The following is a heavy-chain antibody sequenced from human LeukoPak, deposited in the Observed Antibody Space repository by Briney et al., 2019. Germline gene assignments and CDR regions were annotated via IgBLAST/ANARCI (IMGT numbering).Heavy chain of an antibody. CDR2: ISGSGGST. CDR3: AKDRYYYDSSGYSSTFDY. J-gene: IGHJ4*02. D-gene: IGHD3-22*01. Sequence: PGGSLRLSCAASGFTFSSYAMSWVRQAPGEGLEWVSAISGSGGSTYYADSAKGWFTISRDNSKNTLYLQMNSLRAEDTAVYYCAKDRYYYDSSGYSSTFDYWGQGTLVTVSS. V-gene: IGHV3-23*01. CDR1: GFTFSSYA.